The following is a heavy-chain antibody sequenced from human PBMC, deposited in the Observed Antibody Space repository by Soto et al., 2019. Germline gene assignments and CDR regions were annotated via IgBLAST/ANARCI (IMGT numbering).Heavy chain of an antibody. CDR1: GYTFTTYA. J-gene: IGHJ4*02. D-gene: IGHD6-19*01. CDR2: IHSANGYA. CDR3: ARGHHLSVAGVSWV. Sequence: QVQLVQSGAEVKKPGASLKVSCKASGYTFTTYAIHWVRQAPGQSLEWMGWIHSANGYAKDSEKFQGRVTITRDTGATTAYMEVSSLRAEDTAVYYCARGHHLSVAGVSWVWGQGPLVPVSS. V-gene: IGHV1-3*01.